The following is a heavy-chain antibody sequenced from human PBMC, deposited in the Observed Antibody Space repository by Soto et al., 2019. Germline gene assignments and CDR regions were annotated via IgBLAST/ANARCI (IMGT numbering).Heavy chain of an antibody. V-gene: IGHV4-34*01. Sequence: QVQLQQWGAGLLKPSETLSLTCAVYGESFSGYFWTWIRQPPEKGLEWVGEINHSGSTNYNPSLKSRVTISVDTSKNQFSLKLSAVTAADTAVYYCARGSSHYYYGMDVWGQGTTVTVSS. CDR2: INHSGST. CDR3: ARGSSHYYYGMDV. J-gene: IGHJ6*02. CDR1: GESFSGYF.